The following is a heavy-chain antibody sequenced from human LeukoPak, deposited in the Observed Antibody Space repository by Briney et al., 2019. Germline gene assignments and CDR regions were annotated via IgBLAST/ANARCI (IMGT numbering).Heavy chain of an antibody. J-gene: IGHJ6*03. Sequence: TSRESLKISCKGSGYSFGNRWIGWVRQMPGKGLEWMGIIYPDDSDTIYSPSFEGQVTISADKSISTAYLQWSSLKASDTAMYYCARSYSSGYGPYYYYYMDVWGKGTTVTVSS. CDR2: IYPDDSDT. CDR1: GYSFGNRW. D-gene: IGHD3-22*01. CDR3: ARSYSSGYGPYYYYYMDV. V-gene: IGHV5-51*01.